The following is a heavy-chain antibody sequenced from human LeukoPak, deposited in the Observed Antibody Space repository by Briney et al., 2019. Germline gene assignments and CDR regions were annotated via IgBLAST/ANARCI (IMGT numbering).Heavy chain of an antibody. Sequence: GGSLRLSCAASGFTFSSYAMSWVRQAPGRGLEWVSAISGSGGSTYYADSVKGRFTISRDNSKNTLYLQVNSLRTEDTAVYYCAKVYDSSGYLFDYWGQGTLVTVSS. V-gene: IGHV3-23*01. CDR2: ISGSGGST. J-gene: IGHJ4*02. D-gene: IGHD3-22*01. CDR1: GFTFSSYA. CDR3: AKVYDSSGYLFDY.